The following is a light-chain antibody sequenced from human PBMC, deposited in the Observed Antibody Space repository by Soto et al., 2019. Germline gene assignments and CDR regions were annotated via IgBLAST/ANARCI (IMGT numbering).Light chain of an antibody. CDR2: DNN. Sequence: QSVLTQPPSVSAAPRQKVTMSCSGSSSNIRNNYVSWYQQLPGTAPKLHIYDNNKRPSGIPDRFSGSKSGTSATLGITGLQTGDEADYYCGTWDSSLSAYVFGTGTKVTVL. CDR1: SSNIRNNY. V-gene: IGLV1-51*01. CDR3: GTWDSSLSAYV. J-gene: IGLJ1*01.